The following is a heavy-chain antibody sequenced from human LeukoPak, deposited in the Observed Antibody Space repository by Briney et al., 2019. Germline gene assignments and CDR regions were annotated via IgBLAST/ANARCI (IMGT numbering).Heavy chain of an antibody. CDR3: AKGRCSGPGCDSFDY. CDR2: ISDDSSFT. J-gene: IGHJ4*02. D-gene: IGHD5-12*01. CDR1: GLTFSSYS. V-gene: IGHV3-21*04. Sequence: GGSLRLSCAASGLTFSSYSMNWVRQAPGKGLECVSIISDDSSFTHYLDSVKGRSTIFRVNSKNTLYLHMNSLKAEDTAVYYCAKGRCSGPGCDSFDYWGQGALVTVSS.